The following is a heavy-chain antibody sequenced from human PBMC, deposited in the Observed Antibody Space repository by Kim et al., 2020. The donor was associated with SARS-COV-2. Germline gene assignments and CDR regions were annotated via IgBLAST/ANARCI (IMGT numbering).Heavy chain of an antibody. CDR2: INAGNGNT. Sequence: ASVKVSCKASGYTFTSYAMHWVRQAPGQRLEWMGWINAGNGNTKYSQKFQGRVTITRDTSASTAYMELSSLRSEDTAVYYCARSLRYSGSDLDYWGQGTLVTVSS. CDR1: GYTFTSYA. CDR3: ARSLRYSGSDLDY. J-gene: IGHJ4*02. V-gene: IGHV1-3*01. D-gene: IGHD1-26*01.